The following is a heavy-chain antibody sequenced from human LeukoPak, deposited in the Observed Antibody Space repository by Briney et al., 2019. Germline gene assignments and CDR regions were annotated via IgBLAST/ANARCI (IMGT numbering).Heavy chain of an antibody. CDR2: ISSSGSTI. CDR3: ARKTGYQLLPDY. CDR1: GFTFSSYE. V-gene: IGHV3-48*03. D-gene: IGHD2-2*01. Sequence: PGGSLRLSCAASGFTFSSYEMNWVRQAPGKGLEWVSYISSSGSTIYYADSVKGRFTISRDNAKNSLYLQMNSLRAEDTAVYYCARKTGYQLLPDYWGQGTLVTVSS. J-gene: IGHJ4*02.